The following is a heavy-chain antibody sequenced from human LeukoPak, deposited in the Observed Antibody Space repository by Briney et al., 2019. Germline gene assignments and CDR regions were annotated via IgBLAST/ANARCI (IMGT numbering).Heavy chain of an antibody. CDR2: ISSSSSYI. Sequence: KTGGSLRLSCAASGFTFSTYSMNWVRQAPGKGLEWVSSISSSSSYIYYADSVKGRFTISRDNTKNSLYLQMNSLRAEDTAVYYCASAYCTGGSCYWNFDYWGQGTLVTVSS. V-gene: IGHV3-21*01. CDR1: GFTFSTYS. D-gene: IGHD2-15*01. CDR3: ASAYCTGGSCYWNFDY. J-gene: IGHJ4*02.